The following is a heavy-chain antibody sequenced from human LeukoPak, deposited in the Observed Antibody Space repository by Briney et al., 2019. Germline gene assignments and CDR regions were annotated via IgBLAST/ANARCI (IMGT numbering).Heavy chain of an antibody. CDR3: ARDIEAAGLFLDY. CDR1: GSTFSSYI. Sequence: PGGSLRLSCAASGSTFSSYIMDWVRQAPGKGLEWVSCISSSSSYIYYADSVKGRFTISRDNAKNSLYLQMNSLRAEDTAVYYCARDIEAAGLFLDYWGQGTLVTVSS. J-gene: IGHJ4*02. V-gene: IGHV3-21*01. D-gene: IGHD6-13*01. CDR2: ISSSSSYI.